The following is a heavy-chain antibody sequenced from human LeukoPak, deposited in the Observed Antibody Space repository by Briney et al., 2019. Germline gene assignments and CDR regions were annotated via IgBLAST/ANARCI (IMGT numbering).Heavy chain of an antibody. CDR3: ARGPFYDIQLED. V-gene: IGHV3-7*01. CDR2: IRQDGTEM. D-gene: IGHD3-9*01. CDR1: GFTFTSYY. Sequence: GGSLRLSCAASGFTFTSYYMTLVRQPPGQGLECVANIRQDGTEMYSADSVRGRFTISRDNVKNSVYLHMNSLRAEDTAVYFCARGPFYDIQLEDWGQGTLVSVSS. J-gene: IGHJ4*02.